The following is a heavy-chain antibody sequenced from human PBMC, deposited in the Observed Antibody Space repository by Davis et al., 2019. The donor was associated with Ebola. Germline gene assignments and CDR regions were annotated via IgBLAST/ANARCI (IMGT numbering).Heavy chain of an antibody. Sequence: GESLKISCAASGFTFSSYSMNWVRQAPGKGLEWVSYISSSSSTIYYADSVKGRFTISRDNAKNSLYLQMNSLRDEDTAVYYCAREDLLFGELLFYYFDYWGQGTLVTVSS. V-gene: IGHV3-48*02. J-gene: IGHJ4*02. D-gene: IGHD3-10*01. CDR1: GFTFSSYS. CDR3: AREDLLFGELLFYYFDY. CDR2: ISSSSSTI.